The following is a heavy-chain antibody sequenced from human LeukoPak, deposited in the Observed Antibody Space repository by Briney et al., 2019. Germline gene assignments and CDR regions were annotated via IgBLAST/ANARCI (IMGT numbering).Heavy chain of an antibody. J-gene: IGHJ6*03. Sequence: GGSLRLSCVASGFTFSSNGMHWVRQAPGKGLEWVAFIRNDGSNKYYVDSVKGRFTIYRDNSKNTLYLQINSLRGEDTAVYYCAKVGENSGWTPYEGNYYYYMDVWGKGTTVTISS. CDR1: GFTFSSNG. D-gene: IGHD6-19*01. V-gene: IGHV3-30*02. CDR3: AKVGENSGWTPYEGNYYYYMDV. CDR2: IRNDGSNK.